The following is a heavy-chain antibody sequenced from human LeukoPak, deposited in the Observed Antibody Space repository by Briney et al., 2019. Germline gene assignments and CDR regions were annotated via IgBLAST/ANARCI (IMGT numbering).Heavy chain of an antibody. J-gene: IGHJ2*01. CDR3: ARDPRGLAYCGGDCRHWYFDL. CDR1: GGSISSYY. D-gene: IGHD2-21*02. CDR2: IYTGGST. V-gene: IGHV4-4*07. Sequence: SETLSLTCTVSGGSISSYYWSWIRQPPGKGLEWIGRIYTGGSTNYNPSLKSRVTMSVDTSKNQFSLKLSSVTAADTAVYYCARDPRGLAYCGGDCRHWYFDLWGRGTLVTVSS.